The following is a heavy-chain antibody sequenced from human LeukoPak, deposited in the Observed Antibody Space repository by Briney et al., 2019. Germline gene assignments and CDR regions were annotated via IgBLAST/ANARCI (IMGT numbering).Heavy chain of an antibody. Sequence: GRSLRLSCAASGFTFSSYGMHWVRQAPGKGLEWVAIIGYDGSNEYYADCVKGRFTISRDNSKDTLYLQMNSLRAGDTAVYYCAREVVVRGDKYYAMDVWGQGTTVTVSS. CDR1: GFTFSSYG. CDR2: IGYDGSNE. V-gene: IGHV3-33*08. J-gene: IGHJ6*02. CDR3: AREVVVRGDKYYAMDV. D-gene: IGHD3-10*01.